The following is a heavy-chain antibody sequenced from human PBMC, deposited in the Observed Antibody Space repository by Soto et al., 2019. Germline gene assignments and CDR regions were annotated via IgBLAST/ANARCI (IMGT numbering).Heavy chain of an antibody. Sequence: GGSLRLSCAASGFPFSDYYMSWIRQAPGEGLEWISYISSSAYTIYADSVKGRFTISRDNAKNSLFLQMTSLRVEDTAVYYCARNFDSGGYYSDYWGLG. V-gene: IGHV3-11*06. J-gene: IGHJ4*02. CDR3: ARNFDSGGYYSDY. CDR2: ISSSAYT. CDR1: GFPFSDYY. D-gene: IGHD3-22*01.